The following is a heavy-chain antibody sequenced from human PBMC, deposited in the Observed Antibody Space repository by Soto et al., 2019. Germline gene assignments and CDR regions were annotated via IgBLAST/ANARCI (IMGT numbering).Heavy chain of an antibody. CDR3: ARAVQYYYDSSGSPHHSSVI. J-gene: IGHJ3*02. V-gene: IGHV1-46*01. Sequence: ASVKVSCKACGYTFTSYYMNWVRQAPGQGLEWMGIINPSGGSTSYAQKFQGRVTMTRDTSTSTVYMELSSLRSEDTAVYYCARAVQYYYDSSGSPHHSSVIWRDGTTVTVSS. D-gene: IGHD3-22*01. CDR2: INPSGGST. CDR1: GYTFTSYY.